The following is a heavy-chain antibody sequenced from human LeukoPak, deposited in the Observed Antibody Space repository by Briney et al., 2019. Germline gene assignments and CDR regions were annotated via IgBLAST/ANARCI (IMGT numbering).Heavy chain of an antibody. V-gene: IGHV1-2*02. J-gene: IGHJ3*02. CDR1: GYTFIGYY. CDR3: ARTYYYDSSGYYLGGSAFDI. CDR2: INPNSGGT. Sequence: ASVKVSCKASGYTFIGYYMHWVRQAPGQGLEWMGWINPNSGGTNYAQKFQGGVTMTRDTSISTVYMELSRLRSDDTAVYYCARTYYYDSSGYYLGGSAFDIWGQGTMVTVSS. D-gene: IGHD3-22*01.